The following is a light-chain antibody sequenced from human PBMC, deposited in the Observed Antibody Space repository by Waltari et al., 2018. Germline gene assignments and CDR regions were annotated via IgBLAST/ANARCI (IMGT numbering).Light chain of an antibody. V-gene: IGLV2-8*01. CDR3: SSYAGSNNVV. Sequence: QSALTQPPSASGSPGQSVTISCTGTSSDVGRYNYVSWYQQHPGKAPKLIIYEVNKRPSGCPARLSGSKSGNTASLTVSGLQAEDEADYYCSSYAGSNNVVFGGGTKLTVL. CDR2: EVN. J-gene: IGLJ2*01. CDR1: SSDVGRYNY.